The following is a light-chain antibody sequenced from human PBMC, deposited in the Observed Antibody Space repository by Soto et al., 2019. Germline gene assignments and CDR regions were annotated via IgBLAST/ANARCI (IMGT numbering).Light chain of an antibody. CDR3: QQRSNWPPG. Sequence: EVVLTQSPDTLSLPPGDRATLSCRASQSISSYLAWYQQKPGQAPRLLIYDASNRATGIPARFSGSGSGTDFTLTISSLEPEDFAVYYCQQRSNWPPGFGQGTRLEIK. CDR1: QSISSY. CDR2: DAS. J-gene: IGKJ5*01. V-gene: IGKV3-11*01.